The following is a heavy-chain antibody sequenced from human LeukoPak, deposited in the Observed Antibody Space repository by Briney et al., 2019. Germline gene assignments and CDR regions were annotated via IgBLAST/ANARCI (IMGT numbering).Heavy chain of an antibody. CDR3: AKDRWGAVASFDY. CDR1: GFILSDYY. D-gene: IGHD6-19*01. J-gene: IGHJ4*02. V-gene: IGHV3-11*04. Sequence: PGGSLRLSCAASGFILSDYYMAWIRQTPGKGLEWISTIKGTGLTTYYADSVKGRFTISRDNSKNTLYLQMNSLESEDTAVYYCAKDRWGAVASFDYWGQGTLVTVSS. CDR2: IKGTGLTT.